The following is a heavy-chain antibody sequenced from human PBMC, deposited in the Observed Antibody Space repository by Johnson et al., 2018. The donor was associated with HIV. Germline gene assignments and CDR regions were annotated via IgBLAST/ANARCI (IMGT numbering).Heavy chain of an antibody. CDR2: IKQDGSEK. J-gene: IGHJ3*02. CDR3: ASFAAAGDAFDI. V-gene: IGHV3-7*01. D-gene: IGHD6-13*01. Sequence: MQLVESGGGVVQPGRSLRLSCAASGFTFSSYAMHWVRQAPGKGLEWVANIKQDGSEKYYVDSVKGRFTISRDNAKNSLYLQMNSLRAEDTAVYYCASFAAAGDAFDIWGQGTMVTVSS. CDR1: GFTFSSYA.